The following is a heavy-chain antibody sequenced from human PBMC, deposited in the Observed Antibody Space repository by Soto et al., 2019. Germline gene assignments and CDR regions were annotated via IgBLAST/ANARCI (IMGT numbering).Heavy chain of an antibody. J-gene: IGHJ5*01. Sequence: SQTLSLTCAISGDSVSSNHATWDWIRHSPSRGLEWLGRTYYRSKWYYDYALSVKSRITINPDTSNNQLSLQLNSVTPVDTAVYYCVRLIGNSWLDSWGQGTLVTVSS. CDR1: GDSVSSNHAT. D-gene: IGHD3-16*01. CDR2: TYYRSKWYY. V-gene: IGHV6-1*01. CDR3: VRLIGNSWLDS.